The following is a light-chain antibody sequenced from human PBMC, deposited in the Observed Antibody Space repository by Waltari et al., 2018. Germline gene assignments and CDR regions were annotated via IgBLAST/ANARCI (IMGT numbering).Light chain of an antibody. Sequence: QSALTQPASVSGSPGQSITISCTGTSSDIGGYNYVSWYQQHPGKAPKLRIYDVTKRPSGVSNRFSGSKSGNMASLTISGLQAEDEADYYCCSYAGGGTYVFGTGTKVTVL. CDR1: SSDIGGYNY. CDR2: DVT. V-gene: IGLV2-23*02. CDR3: CSYAGGGTYV. J-gene: IGLJ1*01.